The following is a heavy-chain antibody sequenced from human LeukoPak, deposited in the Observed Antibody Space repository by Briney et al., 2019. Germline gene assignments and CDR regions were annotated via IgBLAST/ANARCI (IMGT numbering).Heavy chain of an antibody. CDR2: ISGSGGST. J-gene: IGHJ4*02. CDR3: ANEIDPY. Sequence: PSETLSLTCAVYGGSFSGYYWSWVRQAPGKGLEWVSAISGSGGSTYYADSVKGRFTISRDNSKNTLYLQMNSLRAEDTAVYYCANEIDPYWGQGTLVTVSS. D-gene: IGHD3-22*01. CDR1: GGSFSGYY. V-gene: IGHV3-23*01.